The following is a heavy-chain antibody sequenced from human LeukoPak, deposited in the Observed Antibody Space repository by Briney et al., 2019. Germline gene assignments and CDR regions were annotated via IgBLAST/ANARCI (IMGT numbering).Heavy chain of an antibody. CDR3: ARPGSYRYWFDP. CDR1: GFTFGIYS. D-gene: IGHD3-16*02. V-gene: IGHV3-7*03. Sequence: GGSLRLSCGASGFTFGIYSMSWVRQAPGKGLEWVANIKEDGSEKNYVDSVKGRFTISRDNGKNSLYLQINNLRAEDTAVYYCARPGSYRYWFDPWGQGTLVTVSS. CDR2: IKEDGSEK. J-gene: IGHJ5*02.